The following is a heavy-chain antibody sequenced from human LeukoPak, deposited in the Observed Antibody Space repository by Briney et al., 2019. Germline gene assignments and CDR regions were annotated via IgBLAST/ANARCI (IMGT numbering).Heavy chain of an antibody. Sequence: ASVKVSCKASGYTFTSYGISWERQAPGQGLEWMGWISAYNGNTNYAQKLQGRVTMTTDTSTSTAYMELRSLRSDDTAVYYCARAGSGSYYVRNDAFDIWGQGTMVTVSS. J-gene: IGHJ3*02. CDR1: GYTFTSYG. CDR2: ISAYNGNT. CDR3: ARAGSGSYYVRNDAFDI. V-gene: IGHV1-18*01. D-gene: IGHD1-26*01.